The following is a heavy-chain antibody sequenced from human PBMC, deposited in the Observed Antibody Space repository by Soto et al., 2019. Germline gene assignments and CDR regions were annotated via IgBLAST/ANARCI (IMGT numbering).Heavy chain of an antibody. CDR3: ARDYERSSGQTYYDFWSGQTNPYYYYYYMDV. D-gene: IGHD3-3*01. Sequence: GGSLRLSCAASGFTFSSYWMSWVRQAPGKGLEWVANIKQDGSEKYYVDSVKGRFTISRDNAKNSLYLQMNSLRAEDTAVYYCARDYERSSGQTYYDFWSGQTNPYYYYYYMDVWGKGTTVTVSS. CDR1: GFTFSSYW. J-gene: IGHJ6*03. CDR2: IKQDGSEK. V-gene: IGHV3-7*01.